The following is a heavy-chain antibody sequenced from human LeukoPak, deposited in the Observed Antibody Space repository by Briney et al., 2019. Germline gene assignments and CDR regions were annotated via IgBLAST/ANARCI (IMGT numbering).Heavy chain of an antibody. J-gene: IGHJ4*02. V-gene: IGHV3-7*03. Sequence: GRSLRLSCAASGFTFSSYWMSWVRQAPGKGLEWVANIKQDGSEKYYVDSVKGRFTISRNNAKNSLYLQMNSLRAEDTAVYYCARDSWGNDGTYYYDSSGTFDYWGQGTLVTVSS. D-gene: IGHD3-22*01. CDR3: ARDSWGNDGTYYYDSSGTFDY. CDR2: IKQDGSEK. CDR1: GFTFSSYW.